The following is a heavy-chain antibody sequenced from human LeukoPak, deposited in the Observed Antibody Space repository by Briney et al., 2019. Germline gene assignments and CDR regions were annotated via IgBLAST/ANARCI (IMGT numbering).Heavy chain of an antibody. Sequence: ETLSLTCAVYGGSFSGYYWSWIRQPPGKGLEWIGEINHSGSTNYNPSLKSRVTISVDTSKNQFSLKLSSVTAADTAVYYCAREWYYGSGSYYNVHYMDVWGKGTTVTVSS. CDR2: INHSGST. CDR1: GGSFSGYY. CDR3: AREWYYGSGSYYNVHYMDV. D-gene: IGHD3-10*01. V-gene: IGHV4-34*01. J-gene: IGHJ6*03.